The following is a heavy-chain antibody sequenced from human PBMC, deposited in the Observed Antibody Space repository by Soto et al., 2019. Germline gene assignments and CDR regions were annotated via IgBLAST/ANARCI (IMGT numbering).Heavy chain of an antibody. CDR3: ARLQHSSSWYRANYFDY. Sequence: QLQLQESGPGLVKPSETLSLTCTVSGGSISSSSFYWGWIRQPPGKGLEWIGNIYYSGSTYYNPSLKSRVTISVDTSKNQFSLRLTSVTAADTAVYYCARLQHSSSWYRANYFDYWGQGTLVTVSS. CDR1: GGSISSSSFY. D-gene: IGHD6-13*01. J-gene: IGHJ4*02. CDR2: IYYSGST. V-gene: IGHV4-39*01.